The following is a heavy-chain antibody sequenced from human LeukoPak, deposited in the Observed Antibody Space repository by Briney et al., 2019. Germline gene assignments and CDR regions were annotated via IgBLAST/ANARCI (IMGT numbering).Heavy chain of an antibody. Sequence: PGGSLRLSCAASGFTFSNYGMSWVRQAPGKGLKWVSGISGSGGERYYTESVKGRFTISRDNSKNTLYLQMNSLRAEDTAVYYCAKDYYALLWFGEFNRKYYFDYWGQGTLVTVSS. J-gene: IGHJ4*02. D-gene: IGHD3-10*01. CDR1: GFTFSNYG. CDR3: AKDYYALLWFGEFNRKYYFDY. CDR2: ISGSGGER. V-gene: IGHV3-23*01.